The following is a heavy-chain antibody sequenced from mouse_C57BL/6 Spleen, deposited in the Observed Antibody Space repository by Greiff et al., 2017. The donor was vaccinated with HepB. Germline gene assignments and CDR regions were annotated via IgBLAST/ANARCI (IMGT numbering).Heavy chain of an antibody. J-gene: IGHJ4*01. Sequence: QVQLQQPGTELVKPGASVKLSCKASGYTFTSYWMHWVKQRPGQGLEWIGNINPSNGGTNYNAKFKSKATLTVDKSHSTAYMQLSDLTSVDTAVYYCAREGESYNGASMDYWGQGTSVTVSS. CDR2: INPSNGGT. D-gene: IGHD3-3*01. CDR3: AREGESYNGASMDY. V-gene: IGHV1-53*01. CDR1: GYTFTSYW.